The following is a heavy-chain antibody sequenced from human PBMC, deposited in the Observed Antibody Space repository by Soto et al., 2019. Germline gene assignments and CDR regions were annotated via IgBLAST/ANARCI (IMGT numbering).Heavy chain of an antibody. D-gene: IGHD3-10*02. CDR3: VRDYVMEV. CDR1: VFTFSGDA. CDR2: FSTTSTYI. V-gene: IGHV3-21*01. Sequence: GGSLRLSCAASVFTFSGDAMNWVRQAPGEGLEWVSSFSTTSTYIYYADSVKGRFTISRYNANKSLHLQMNSLRAEDTAVYYCVRDYVMEVWGQGTTVTVSS. J-gene: IGHJ6*02.